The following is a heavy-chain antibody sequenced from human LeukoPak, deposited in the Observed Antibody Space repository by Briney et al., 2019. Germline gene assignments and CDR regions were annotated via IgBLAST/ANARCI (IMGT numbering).Heavy chain of an antibody. CDR2: ISWNSGSI. CDR1: GFTFDDYA. D-gene: IGHD3-10*01. V-gene: IGHV3-9*01. J-gene: IGHJ4*02. CDR3: AKDTEGYYGSGSYQDY. Sequence: PGGSLRLSCAASGFTFDDYAMHWARQAPGKGLEWASGISWNSGSIGYADSVKGRFTISRDNAKNSLYLQMNSLRAEDTALYYCAKDTEGYYGSGSYQDYWGQGTLVTVSS.